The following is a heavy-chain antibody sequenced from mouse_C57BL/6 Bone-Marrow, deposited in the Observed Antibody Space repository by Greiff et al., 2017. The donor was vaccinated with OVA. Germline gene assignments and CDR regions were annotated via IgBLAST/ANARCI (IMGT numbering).Heavy chain of an antibody. CDR3: AREDYGSSPWYFDV. CDR2: ISNLAYSI. J-gene: IGHJ1*03. V-gene: IGHV5-15*01. D-gene: IGHD1-1*01. Sequence: EVQLVESGGGLVQPGGSLKLSCAASGFTFSDYGMAWVRQAPRKGPEWVAFISNLAYSIYYADTVTGRFTISRENAKNTLYLEMSSLRSEDTAMYYCAREDYGSSPWYFDVWGTGTTVTVSS. CDR1: GFTFSDYG.